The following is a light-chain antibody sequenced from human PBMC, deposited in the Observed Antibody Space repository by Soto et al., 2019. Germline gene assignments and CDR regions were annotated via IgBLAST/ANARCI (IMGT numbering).Light chain of an antibody. CDR1: SGSIVSNY. J-gene: IGLJ3*02. Sequence: NFMLTQPHSVSESPGKTVTISCTRSSGSIVSNYVQWYQQRPGCAPTTMIYEDNRRPSGVPDRFSGSIDSSSNSASLTVSGLKTEDEADYYCHSYDPNNWVFGGGTKLTVL. V-gene: IGLV6-57*03. CDR2: EDN. CDR3: HSYDPNNWV.